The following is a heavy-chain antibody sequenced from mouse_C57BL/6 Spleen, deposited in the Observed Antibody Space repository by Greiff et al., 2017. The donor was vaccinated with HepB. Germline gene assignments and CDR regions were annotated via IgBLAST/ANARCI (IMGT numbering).Heavy chain of an antibody. CDR2: ISSGGSYT. CDR1: GFTFSSYG. D-gene: IGHD2-4*01. Sequence: EVNLVESGGDLVKPGGSLKLSCAASGFTFSSYGMSWVRQTPDTRLEWVATISSGGSYTSYPDSVKGRFTISRDNAKNTLYLQMSSLKSEYTAMYYCARQNYDYALYYWGQGTTLTVSS. CDR3: ARQNYDYALYY. V-gene: IGHV5-6*01. J-gene: IGHJ2*01.